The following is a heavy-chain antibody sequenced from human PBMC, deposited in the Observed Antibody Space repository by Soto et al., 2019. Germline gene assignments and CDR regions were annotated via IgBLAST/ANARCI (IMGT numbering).Heavy chain of an antibody. J-gene: IGHJ4*02. CDR3: AKAVPIRSGGRGLFDD. Sequence: EVQLLESGGGLIQPGGSLRLSCAASGFIFSSYIMTWVRQAPGKGLECVSGMSGSGDSIYYANSVKGRFTISRDNSKNTLYLQMNSLRAEDTAVYYCAKAVPIRSGGRGLFDDWGQGTLVTVSS. CDR1: GFIFSSYI. D-gene: IGHD3-3*01. V-gene: IGHV3-23*01. CDR2: MSGSGDSI.